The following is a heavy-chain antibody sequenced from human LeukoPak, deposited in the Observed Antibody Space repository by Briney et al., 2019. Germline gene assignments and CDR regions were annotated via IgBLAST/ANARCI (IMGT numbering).Heavy chain of an antibody. V-gene: IGHV3-7*05. CDR3: ARERRHYYDNSSFTDY. CDR1: GFIFSNYW. J-gene: IGHJ4*02. Sequence: GGSLRLSCAASGFIFSNYWMSWVRQAPGKGLEWVANVEQDGSEKYSVDSVKGRFTISRDNAENSIYLQMNSLRAEDTAVYYCARERRHYYDNSSFTDYWGQGTLVTVSS. CDR2: VEQDGSEK. D-gene: IGHD3-22*01.